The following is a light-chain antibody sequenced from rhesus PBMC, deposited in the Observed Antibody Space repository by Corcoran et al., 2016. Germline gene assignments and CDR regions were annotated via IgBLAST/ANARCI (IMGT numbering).Light chain of an antibody. Sequence: DIQMTQSPSSLSASVGDTVTITCRASQGISNYLAWYPQKPGKAPKPLIYYASNLESGVPSRVSGSGSWTYFTLTISSLQPENFAIYYCQQHNSYPPTFGQGTKVEIK. CDR2: YAS. V-gene: IGKV1S14*01. CDR1: QGISNY. CDR3: QQHNSYPPT. J-gene: IGKJ1*01.